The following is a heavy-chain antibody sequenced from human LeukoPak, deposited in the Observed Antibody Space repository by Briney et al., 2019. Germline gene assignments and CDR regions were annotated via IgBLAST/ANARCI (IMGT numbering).Heavy chain of an antibody. J-gene: IGHJ4*02. CDR2: IIPIFGTA. V-gene: IGHV1-69*05. CDR1: GGTFSSYA. D-gene: IGHD3-10*01. CDR3: AKSYGSGSYYPFDY. Sequence: SVKVSCKASGGTFSSYAISWVRQAPGQGLEWMGGIIPIFGTANYAQKFQGRVTITTDESTSTAYMELSSLRSEDTAVYYCAKSYGSGSYYPFDYWGQGTLVTVSS.